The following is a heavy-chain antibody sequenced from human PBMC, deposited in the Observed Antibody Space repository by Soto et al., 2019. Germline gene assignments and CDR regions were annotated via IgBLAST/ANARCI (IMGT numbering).Heavy chain of an antibody. D-gene: IGHD3-16*01. CDR2: ISGSGCST. CDR1: GFTFSSYA. V-gene: IGHV3-23*01. J-gene: IGHJ5*02. Sequence: GGSLRLSSAASGFTFSSYAMSLVRHAPGKGQEWIYAISGSGCSTYDADSVKGRFTISRDKSKNTLYLQMNSLRSEDRAVYYCAREHPVMSVNPCGQGTLVTVSS. CDR3: AREHPVMSVNP.